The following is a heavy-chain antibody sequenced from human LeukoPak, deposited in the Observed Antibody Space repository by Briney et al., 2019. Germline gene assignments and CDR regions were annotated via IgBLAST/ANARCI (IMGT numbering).Heavy chain of an antibody. CDR1: GFTFSSYG. CDR3: ARGVRQRLYSGSSGQPFDS. Sequence: SGGSLRLSCAASGFTFSSYGMHWVRQAPGKGLEWVAVIWNDGSNKYYADSVKGRFTISRDNSKNTLYLQMNSLRAEDTAVYYCARGVRQRLYSGSSGQPFDSWGQGTLVTVSS. J-gene: IGHJ4*02. V-gene: IGHV3-33*01. CDR2: IWNDGSNK. D-gene: IGHD1-26*01.